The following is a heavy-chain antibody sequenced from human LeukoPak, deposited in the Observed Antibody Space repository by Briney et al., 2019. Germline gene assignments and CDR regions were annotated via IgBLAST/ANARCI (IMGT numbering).Heavy chain of an antibody. D-gene: IGHD4-17*01. V-gene: IGHV1-46*01. CDR1: GYTFTSYY. J-gene: IGHJ4*02. CDR2: INPSGGST. CDR3: ARVPSAQKYDYGYTGYFDY. Sequence: ASVKVSCKASGYTFTSYYMHWVRQAPGQGLEWMGIINPSGGSTSYAQKFQGRVTMTRDASTSTVYMELSSLRSEDTAVYYCARVPSAQKYDYGYTGYFDYWGQGTLVTVSS.